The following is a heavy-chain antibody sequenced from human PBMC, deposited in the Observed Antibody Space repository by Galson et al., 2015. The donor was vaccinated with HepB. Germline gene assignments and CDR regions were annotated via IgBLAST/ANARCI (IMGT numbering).Heavy chain of an antibody. Sequence: LRLSCAASGFTFSSYAMHWVRQTPGKGLEWVAVISYDGSNKYYADSMKGRFTISRDNSKNTLYLQMNSLRAEDTAVYYCARDLSYGDLDYWGQGTLVTVSS. V-gene: IGHV3-30-3*01. J-gene: IGHJ4*02. CDR3: ARDLSYGDLDY. D-gene: IGHD4-17*01. CDR2: ISYDGSNK. CDR1: GFTFSSYA.